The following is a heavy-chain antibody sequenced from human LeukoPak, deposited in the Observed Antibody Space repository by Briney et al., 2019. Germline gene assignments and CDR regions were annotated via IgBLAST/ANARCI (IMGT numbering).Heavy chain of an antibody. J-gene: IGHJ5*02. D-gene: IGHD3-10*01. V-gene: IGHV4-4*07. CDR2: IYVTEST. CDR3: ARDSGTTGEVKFDP. CDR1: GGSITSYY. Sequence: SETLSHTCTVSGGSITSYYSSWIRQPAGKGLEWIGRIYVTESTTYNPSLKSRVTISIDTSKNQFSLKLTSVTAADTAVYYCARDSGTTGEVKFDPWGQGTLVTVSS.